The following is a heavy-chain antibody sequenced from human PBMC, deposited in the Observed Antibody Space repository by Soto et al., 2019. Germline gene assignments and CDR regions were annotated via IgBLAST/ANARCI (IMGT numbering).Heavy chain of an antibody. Sequence: PGGSLRLSCAASGFTFSSYAMSWVRQAPGKGLEWVSAISGSGGSTYYADSVKGRFTISRDNSKNTLYLQMNSLRAEDTAVYYCAKFKSSIHSHYREGAAGAYYYYGMDVWGQGTTVTVSS. J-gene: IGHJ6*02. V-gene: IGHV3-23*01. D-gene: IGHD6-13*01. CDR1: GFTFSSYA. CDR3: AKFKSSIHSHYREGAAGAYYYYGMDV. CDR2: ISGSGGST.